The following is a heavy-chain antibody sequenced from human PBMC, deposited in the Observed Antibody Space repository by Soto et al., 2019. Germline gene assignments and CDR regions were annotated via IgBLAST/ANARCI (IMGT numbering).Heavy chain of an antibody. J-gene: IGHJ4*02. V-gene: IGHV1-24*01. Sequence: ASVKVSCKVSGYTLTELSMHWVLQAPGKGLEWMGGFDPEDGETIYAQKFQGRVTMTEDTSTDTAYMEPSSLRSEDTAVYYCATAPYYYDSSGYLPFDYWGQGTLVTVSS. CDR1: GYTLTELS. CDR2: FDPEDGET. D-gene: IGHD3-22*01. CDR3: ATAPYYYDSSGYLPFDY.